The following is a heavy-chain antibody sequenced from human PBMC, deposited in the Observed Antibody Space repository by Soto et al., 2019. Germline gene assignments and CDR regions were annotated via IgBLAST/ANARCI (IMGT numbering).Heavy chain of an antibody. Sequence: QVYLQESGPGLVKPSGTLSLTYAVSGASVSTPYWWTWVRQPPGKDLEWIGDVYHTGGNNYNPSLMSRVNISLDKSKNQFSLDMISVTAADTAIYYCAYSTGWYRLDVWGQGTMVIVSS. CDR1: GASVSTPYW. J-gene: IGHJ3*01. V-gene: IGHV4-4*02. D-gene: IGHD6-19*01. CDR3: AYSTGWYRLDV. CDR2: VYHTGGN.